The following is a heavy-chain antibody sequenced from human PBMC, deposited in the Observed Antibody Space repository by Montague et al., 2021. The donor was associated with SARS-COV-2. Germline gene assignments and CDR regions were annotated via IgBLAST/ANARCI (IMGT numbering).Heavy chain of an antibody. CDR1: GGSISSYY. Sequence: SETLSLTCTVSGGSISSYYWSWIRQPAGKGLEWIGRIYTSGSTNYNPSLKSRVPMSVDTSKNQFSLKLSSVTAADTAVYYCARDPAYCSSTSCYDDAFDIWGQGTMVTVSS. D-gene: IGHD2-2*01. J-gene: IGHJ3*02. V-gene: IGHV4-4*07. CDR3: ARDPAYCSSTSCYDDAFDI. CDR2: IYTSGST.